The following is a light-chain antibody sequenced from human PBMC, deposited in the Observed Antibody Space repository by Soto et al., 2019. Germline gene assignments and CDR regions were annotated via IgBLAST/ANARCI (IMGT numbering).Light chain of an antibody. CDR1: ESVLYSSNNKNY. Sequence: IVRTHTPDSLAVSLGERATINGKSSESVLYSSNNKNYLVWYQKKPGQPPKLLIYWASTRESGVPDRFSGSGYGTDFTITISSLQAEDVEVYYCQQYYSNPLTFGGGTKVDIK. CDR2: WAS. J-gene: IGKJ4*01. V-gene: IGKV4-1*01. CDR3: QQYYSNPLT.